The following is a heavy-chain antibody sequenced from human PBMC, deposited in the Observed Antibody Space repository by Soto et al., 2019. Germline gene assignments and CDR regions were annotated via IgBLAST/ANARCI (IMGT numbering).Heavy chain of an antibody. V-gene: IGHV4-61*01. D-gene: IGHD3-10*01. CDR1: CGSVISGSYY. Sequence: PSETLSLTCTFSCGSVISGSYYWSWIRQPPGKGLEWIGYIYYSGSTNYNPSLKSRVTISVDTSKNQFSLKLSSVTAADTAVYYCAREDLRITMVRGVITQGWFDPWGQGTLVTVSS. CDR3: AREDLRITMVRGVITQGWFDP. CDR2: IYYSGST. J-gene: IGHJ5*02.